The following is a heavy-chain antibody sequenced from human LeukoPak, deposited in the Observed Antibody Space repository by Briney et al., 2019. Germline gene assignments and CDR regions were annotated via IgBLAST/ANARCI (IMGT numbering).Heavy chain of an antibody. CDR3: AKDVGKWESLHFFDY. CDR2: ISDNGGGT. Sequence: PGGSLRLSCVASGFIFRNYAMSWVRQAPGEGLEWVSGISDNGGGTYYADSVKGRFTISRDDSRNTLYLQMNSLGGDDTAVYYCAKDVGKWESLHFFDYWGQGTLVTVSS. V-gene: IGHV3-23*01. D-gene: IGHD1-26*01. CDR1: GFIFRNYA. J-gene: IGHJ4*02.